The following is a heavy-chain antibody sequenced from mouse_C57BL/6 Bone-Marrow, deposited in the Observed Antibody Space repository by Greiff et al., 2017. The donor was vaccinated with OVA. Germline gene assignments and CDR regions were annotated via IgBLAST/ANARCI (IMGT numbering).Heavy chain of an antibody. Sequence: DVKLVESGGGLVQPGGSLSLSCAASGFTFTDYDMSWVRQPPGKALEWLGFISNKANGYTTEYSASVKGRFTISRDNTQSFLYLQMIALRAEDSATYYCARGYYGSKDYWGQGTTLTVSS. CDR1: GFTFTDYD. V-gene: IGHV7-3*01. CDR2: ISNKANGYTT. D-gene: IGHD1-1*01. J-gene: IGHJ2*01. CDR3: ARGYYGSKDY.